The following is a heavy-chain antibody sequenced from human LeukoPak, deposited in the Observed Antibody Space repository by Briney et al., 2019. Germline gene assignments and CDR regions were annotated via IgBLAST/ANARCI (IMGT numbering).Heavy chain of an antibody. V-gene: IGHV4-38-2*02. CDR2: MYHSGST. J-gene: IGHJ3*02. Sequence: PSETLSLTCTVSGYSISSGYYWGWIRQPPGKEPEGMGSMYHSGSTYYNPSLTSRVTISVYTSKNQLSLTLSSVTAADTAVYDCARDPITMSAFYIWGPRTMVTVSS. D-gene: IGHD3-22*01. CDR3: ARDPITMSAFYI. CDR1: GYSISSGYY.